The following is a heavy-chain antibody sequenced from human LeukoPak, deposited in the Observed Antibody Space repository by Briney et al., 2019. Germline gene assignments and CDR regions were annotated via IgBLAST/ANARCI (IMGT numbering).Heavy chain of an antibody. J-gene: IGHJ4*02. Sequence: PGGSLRLSCTGSGFIFSNAWMNWVRQAPGKGLEWVGRIKSKPSGGTTDYAAPVKGRFTISRDDSTNTVYLQMNSLRTEDTALYYCSTGGYFFDYWGQGTLVTVSS. V-gene: IGHV3-15*01. CDR1: GFIFSNAW. CDR3: STGGYFFDY. CDR2: IKSKPSGGTT.